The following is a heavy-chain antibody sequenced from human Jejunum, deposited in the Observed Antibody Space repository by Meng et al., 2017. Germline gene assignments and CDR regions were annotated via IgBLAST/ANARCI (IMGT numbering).Heavy chain of an antibody. J-gene: IGHJ4*02. CDR1: EFTFNNYA. CDR3: AKSRAATGTSNRSFDN. Sequence: EVQVVESGGGLVQPGGSLRLSCAASEFTFNNYAMAWVRQAPGKGLEWVSTITGSGDITFYTDSVKGRFTISRDNSKNTLYLQMNTLRADDTAVYYCAKSRAATGTSNRSFDNWGQGTLVTVSS. D-gene: IGHD6-13*01. V-gene: IGHV3-23*04. CDR2: ITGSGDIT.